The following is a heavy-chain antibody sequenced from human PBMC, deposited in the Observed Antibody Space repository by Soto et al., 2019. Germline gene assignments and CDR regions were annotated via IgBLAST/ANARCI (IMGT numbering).Heavy chain of an antibody. D-gene: IGHD1-26*01. CDR1: GFTFSSYE. CDR2: INSDGSIT. Sequence: EVQLVESGGGLVQPGGSLRLSCAASGFTFSSYEMNWVRQAPGKGLEWVSRINSDGSITNYADSVKGRFTISRDNAKNTLYLEMNSLRAEDTAVYYCANFYSGSYSTYWGQGTLVTVSS. J-gene: IGHJ4*02. CDR3: ANFYSGSYSTY. V-gene: IGHV3-48*03.